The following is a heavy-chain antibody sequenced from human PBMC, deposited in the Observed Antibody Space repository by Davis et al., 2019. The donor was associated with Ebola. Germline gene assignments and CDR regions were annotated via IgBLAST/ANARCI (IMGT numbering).Heavy chain of an antibody. CDR1: GYTFTDYY. CDR2: IDPKSGGG. J-gene: IGHJ4*02. Sequence: VKVSCKASGYTFTDYYIHWVRQAPGQGLEWMAWIDPKSGGGNYAPKFEGRVTMTTDTSISTAYMELRSLRSDDTAVYYCARLDYYDVDYWGQGTLVTVSS. CDR3: ARLDYYDVDY. D-gene: IGHD3-22*01. V-gene: IGHV1-2*02.